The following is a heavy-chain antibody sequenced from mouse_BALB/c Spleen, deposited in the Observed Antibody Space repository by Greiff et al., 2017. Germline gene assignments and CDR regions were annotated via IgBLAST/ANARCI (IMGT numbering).Heavy chain of an antibody. D-gene: IGHD1-2*01. CDR2: ISSGGST. CDR1: GFTFSSYA. J-gene: IGHJ2*01. CDR3: ARRDKFATATFDY. Sequence: EVKVEESGGGLVKPGGSLKLSCAASGFTFSSYAMSWVRQTPEKRLEWVAFISSGGSTYYPDSVKGRFTISRDNARNNLYLQMSSLRSEDTAMYYCARRDKFATATFDYWGQGTTLTVSS. V-gene: IGHV5-6-5*01.